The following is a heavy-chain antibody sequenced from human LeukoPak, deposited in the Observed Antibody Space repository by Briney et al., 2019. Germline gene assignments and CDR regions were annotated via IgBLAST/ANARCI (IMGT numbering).Heavy chain of an antibody. Sequence: GRSLRLSCAASGFSFSNYGIHWVRQAPGKGLEWVTVISYDGSNKYYADSVKGRFTISRDNSKNTLYLQMNSLRAEDTAVYYCAKGGTYKDYFHYWGQGTLVTVSS. CDR1: GFSFSNYG. D-gene: IGHD3-16*01. V-gene: IGHV3-30*18. CDR2: ISYDGSNK. CDR3: AKGGTYKDYFHY. J-gene: IGHJ4*02.